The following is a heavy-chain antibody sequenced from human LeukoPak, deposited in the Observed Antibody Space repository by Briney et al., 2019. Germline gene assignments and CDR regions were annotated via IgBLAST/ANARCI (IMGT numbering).Heavy chain of an antibody. Sequence: SETLSLTCTVSGGSISSYYWSWIRQPPGKGLEWIGYIYYSGSTNYNPSLKSRVTISVDTSKNQFSLKLSSVTAADTAVYYCARGQTYSSGWLRWFDPWGQGTLVTVSS. V-gene: IGHV4-59*12. J-gene: IGHJ5*02. CDR2: IYYSGST. CDR1: GGSISSYY. CDR3: ARGQTYSSGWLRWFDP. D-gene: IGHD6-19*01.